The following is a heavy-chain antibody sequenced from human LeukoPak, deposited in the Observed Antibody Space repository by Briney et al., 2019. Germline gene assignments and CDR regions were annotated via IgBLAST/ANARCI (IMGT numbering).Heavy chain of an antibody. V-gene: IGHV4-61*02. J-gene: IGHJ4*02. CDR3: ARGFLAGILDYFDY. D-gene: IGHD3-3*01. Sequence: SETLSLTCTVSGGSISTDNYYWTWIRQPAGKGLEWIGRKYSSGSTNYNPSLRSRVTISVNTAKNQFSLKLSSVTAADTAVYYCARGFLAGILDYFDYRGQGALVTISS. CDR1: GGSISTDNYY. CDR2: KYSSGST.